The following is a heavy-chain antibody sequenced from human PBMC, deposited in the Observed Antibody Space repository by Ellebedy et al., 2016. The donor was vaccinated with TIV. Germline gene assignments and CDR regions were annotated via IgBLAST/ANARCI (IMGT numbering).Heavy chain of an antibody. CDR3: ARDPGWKYDFWSGYCYFDY. D-gene: IGHD3-3*01. CDR2: ISGSGGST. Sequence: GESLKISXAASGFTFSSYAMSWVRQAPGKGLEWVSAISGSGGSTYYADSVKGRFTISRVNSKNTLYLQMNSLRAEDTAVYYCARDPGWKYDFWSGYCYFDYWGQGTLVTVSS. V-gene: IGHV3-23*01. J-gene: IGHJ4*02. CDR1: GFTFSSYA.